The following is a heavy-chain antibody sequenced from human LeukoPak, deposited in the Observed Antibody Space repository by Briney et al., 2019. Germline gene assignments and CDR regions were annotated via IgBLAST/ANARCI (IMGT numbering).Heavy chain of an antibody. D-gene: IGHD3-22*01. J-gene: IGHJ4*02. V-gene: IGHV4-30-4*07. CDR3: ARTAYDSSDFYRFDY. CDR1: GGSISSGDYS. Sequence: SETLSLTCAVSGGSISSGDYSWSWIRQPPGEGLEWIGFIYNSGNTYYNPSLKSRVTLSVDTSKNQFSLNLSSVTAADTAVYYCARTAYDSSDFYRFDYWGQGTLVTVSS. CDR2: IYNSGNT.